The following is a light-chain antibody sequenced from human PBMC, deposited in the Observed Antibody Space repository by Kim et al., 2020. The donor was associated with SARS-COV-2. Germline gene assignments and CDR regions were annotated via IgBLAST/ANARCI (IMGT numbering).Light chain of an antibody. CDR3: SSYTSSSTWV. Sequence: GQSITISCTGTSSDVGGYNYVSWYQQHPGKAPKRMIYDVSKRPSGVSNRFCGSKAGNTASLTISGLQAEDEADYYCSSYTSSSTWVFGGGTQLTVL. CDR1: SSDVGGYNY. CDR2: DVS. J-gene: IGLJ3*02. V-gene: IGLV2-14*03.